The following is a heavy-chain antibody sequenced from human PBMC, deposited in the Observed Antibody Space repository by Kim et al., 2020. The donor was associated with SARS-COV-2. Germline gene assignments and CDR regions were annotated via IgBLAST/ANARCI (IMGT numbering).Heavy chain of an antibody. CDR2: IYYSGST. V-gene: IGHV4-59*01. CDR3: AVRAAATGWFDP. Sequence: SETLSLTCTVSGGSISSYYWSWIRQPPGKGLEWIGYIYYSGSTNYNPSLKSRVTISVDTSKNQFSLKLSSVTAADTAVYYCAVRAAATGWFDPWGQGTLVTVSS. CDR1: GGSISSYY. J-gene: IGHJ5*02. D-gene: IGHD6-13*01.